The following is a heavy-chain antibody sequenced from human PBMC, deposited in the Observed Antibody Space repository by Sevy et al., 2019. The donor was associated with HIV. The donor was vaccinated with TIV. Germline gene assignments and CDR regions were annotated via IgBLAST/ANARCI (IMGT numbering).Heavy chain of an antibody. V-gene: IGHV3-30-3*01. CDR3: ASAPQGGSDVITPPDY. CDR2: ISYDGGNK. Sequence: GGSLRLSCAASGFTFNTYAMHWVRQAPGKGLDWLTFISYDGGNKYYADSVKGRFTISRDNSKSMVYLQMNSLRAEDTALYYCASAPQGGSDVITPPDYRGQRTLVTVSS. D-gene: IGHD3-10*01. J-gene: IGHJ4*02. CDR1: GFTFNTYA.